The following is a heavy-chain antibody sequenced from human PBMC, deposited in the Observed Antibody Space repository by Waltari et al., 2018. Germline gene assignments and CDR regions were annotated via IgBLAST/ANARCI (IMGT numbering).Heavy chain of an antibody. CDR1: GGSISSSSYY. Sequence: QLQLQESGPGLVKPSETLSLTCTVSGGSISSSSYYWGWTRQPPGEGLAWIGSIYYSGSTYYNPSLKSRVTISVDTSKNQFSLKLSSVTAADTAVYYCARVKQQLSNGAEYFQHWGQGTLVTVSS. CDR3: ARVKQQLSNGAEYFQH. V-gene: IGHV4-39*07. CDR2: IYYSGST. D-gene: IGHD6-13*01. J-gene: IGHJ1*01.